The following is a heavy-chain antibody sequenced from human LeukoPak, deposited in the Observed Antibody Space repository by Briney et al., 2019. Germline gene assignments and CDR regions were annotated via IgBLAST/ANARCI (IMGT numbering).Heavy chain of an antibody. J-gene: IGHJ6*02. CDR1: GYNFISYY. V-gene: IGHV1-46*01. CDR2: INPSGGST. Sequence: ASVKVSCKASGYNFISYYMHWVRQAPGQGLEWMGIINPSGGSTSYAQKFQDRVTMTRNTSTSTVYMELSSLKSEDTAVYYCAREDVVLVDAVRYYYYGMDVWGQGTTVTVSS. CDR3: AREDVVLVDAVRYYYYGMDV. D-gene: IGHD2-8*01.